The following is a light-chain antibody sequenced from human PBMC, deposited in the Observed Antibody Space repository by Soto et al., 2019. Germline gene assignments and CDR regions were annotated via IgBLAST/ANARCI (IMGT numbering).Light chain of an antibody. V-gene: IGLV4-69*01. CDR1: SGHKKYA. J-gene: IGLJ3*02. Sequence: QPVLTQSPSASASLGASVKLTCTLSSGHKKYAIAWHQQQPQKGPRYLMNVNSDGSHSKGDGIPDRFSGSSSGTERYLIISSLQSEDEADYYCQTWGTGFRVFGGGTKLTDL. CDR3: QTWGTGFRV. CDR2: VNSDGSH.